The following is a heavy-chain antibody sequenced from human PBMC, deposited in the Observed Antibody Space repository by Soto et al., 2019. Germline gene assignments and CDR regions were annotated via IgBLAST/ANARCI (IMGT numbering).Heavy chain of an antibody. V-gene: IGHV4-59*01. D-gene: IGHD5-18*01. CDR2: IYYSGST. J-gene: IGHJ4*02. CDR1: GGSISSYY. Sequence: QVQLQESGPGLVKPSETLSLTCTVSGGSISSYYWSWIRQPPGKGLEWIGYIYYSGSTNYNPSLKSRVTISVDTSKSQFSLKLSSVTAADTAVYYCARAVDTAMVMRYWGQGTLVTVSS. CDR3: ARAVDTAMVMRY.